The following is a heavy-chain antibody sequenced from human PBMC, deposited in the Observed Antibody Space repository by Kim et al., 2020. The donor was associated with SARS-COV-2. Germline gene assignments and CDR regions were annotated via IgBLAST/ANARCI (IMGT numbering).Heavy chain of an antibody. CDR3: ARARIQLWANYYGMDV. CDR2: ISAYNGNT. J-gene: IGHJ6*02. V-gene: IGHV1-18*04. D-gene: IGHD5-18*01. CDR1: GYTFTSYG. Sequence: ASVKVSCKASGYTFTSYGISWVRQAPGQGLEWMGWISAYNGNTNYAQKLQGRVTMTTDTSTSTAYMELRSLRSDDTAVYYCARARIQLWANYYGMDVWGQGTTFTVSS.